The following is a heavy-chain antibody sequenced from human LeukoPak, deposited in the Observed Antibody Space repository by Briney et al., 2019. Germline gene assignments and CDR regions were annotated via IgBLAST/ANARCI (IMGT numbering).Heavy chain of an antibody. Sequence: GGSLRLSCAASGFTFSSYAMTWVRQTPGRGLECVSAISHSGGSIYYADSVKGRFTISRDNSKNTLYLQMNSLRAEDTAVYYCAKDRYHDSSGYYYALDYYYYMDVWGKGTTVTVSS. CDR1: GFTFSSYA. CDR2: ISHSGGSI. J-gene: IGHJ6*03. D-gene: IGHD3-22*01. V-gene: IGHV3-23*01. CDR3: AKDRYHDSSGYYYALDYYYYMDV.